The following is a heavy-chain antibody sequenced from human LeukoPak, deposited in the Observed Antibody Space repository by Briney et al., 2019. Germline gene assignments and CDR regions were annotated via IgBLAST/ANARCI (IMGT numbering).Heavy chain of an antibody. CDR3: ARLATTPYYYYYGMDV. CDR1: GYIFTSYA. V-gene: IGHV1-3*01. Sequence: ASVKVSCKASGYIFTSYAIHWVRQAPGQRLEWMGWINVGNGDIKYSQKFQGRVTISRDTSASTAYMELSSLRSEDTAVYYCARLATTPYYYYYGMDVWGQGTTVTVSS. J-gene: IGHJ6*02. CDR2: INVGNGDI. D-gene: IGHD5-12*01.